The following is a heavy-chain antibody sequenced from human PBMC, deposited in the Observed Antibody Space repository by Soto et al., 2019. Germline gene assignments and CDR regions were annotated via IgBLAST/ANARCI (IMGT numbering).Heavy chain of an antibody. V-gene: IGHV6-1*01. CDR3: ARRGTGKGTEY. CDR2: TYYRSKWYY. Sequence: SPSRGLEWLGRTYYRSKWYYDYAISVKSRITINPDTSKNQFSLQLNSVTPEDTAVYYCARRGTGKGTEYWGQGTLVTVSS. J-gene: IGHJ4*02. D-gene: IGHD1-1*01.